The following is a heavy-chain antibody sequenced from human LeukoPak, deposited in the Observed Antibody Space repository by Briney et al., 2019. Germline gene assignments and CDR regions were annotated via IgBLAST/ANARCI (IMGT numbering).Heavy chain of an antibody. Sequence: GGSLRLSCAASGFTFSSSGMSWVRQAPGKGLEWVSSIGGSGDSTYYADSVKGRFTISRDNSKNTLYLQMNSLKAEDTAVYYCAKDAVAYNGIYDAFDSWGQGTMVTVSS. CDR1: GFTFSSSG. CDR3: AKDAVAYNGIYDAFDS. J-gene: IGHJ3*02. CDR2: IGGSGDST. V-gene: IGHV3-23*01. D-gene: IGHD1-26*01.